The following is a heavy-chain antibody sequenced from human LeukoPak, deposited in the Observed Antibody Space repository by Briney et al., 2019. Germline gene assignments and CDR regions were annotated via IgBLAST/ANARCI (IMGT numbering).Heavy chain of an antibody. CDR2: IYYTGST. CDR3: ARHVWGGYGYFDY. Sequence: PSETLSLTCTVSGGSISSGSYYWGWIRQPPGKGLEWIGSIYYTGSTYYNPSLKSRVTKSVDTSKNQFSLELSSVTAADTAVYYCARHVWGGYGYFDYWGQGTLVTVSS. J-gene: IGHJ4*02. CDR1: GGSISSGSYY. D-gene: IGHD3-16*01. V-gene: IGHV4-39*01.